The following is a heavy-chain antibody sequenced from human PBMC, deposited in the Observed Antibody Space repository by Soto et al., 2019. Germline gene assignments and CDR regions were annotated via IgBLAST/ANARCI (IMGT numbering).Heavy chain of an antibody. CDR1: GGSISSSSYY. CDR2: IYYSGST. Sequence: QLQLQESGPGLVKPSETLSLTCTVSGGSISSSSYYWGWIRQPPGKGLEWIGSIYYSGSTYYNPSLKRRVVISVDTSKYQFSLRRSSVSAADTAVYSCARRVSSSWYGYWGPGTLVTVSS. D-gene: IGHD6-13*01. J-gene: IGHJ4*02. V-gene: IGHV4-39*01. CDR3: ARRVSSSWYGY.